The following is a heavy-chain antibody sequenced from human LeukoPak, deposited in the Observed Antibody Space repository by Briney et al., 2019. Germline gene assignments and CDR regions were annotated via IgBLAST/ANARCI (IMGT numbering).Heavy chain of an antibody. D-gene: IGHD1-7*01. J-gene: IGHJ3*02. V-gene: IGHV3-74*01. CDR1: GFTFSSYW. CDR3: AKLSDAFDI. Sequence: GGSLRLSCAASGFTFSSYWMHWVRQAPGKGLVWVSRINSDGSRTSYADSVKGRFSISRDNAKNTLYLQMNSLRAEDTAVYYCAKLSDAFDIWGQGTMVTVSS. CDR2: INSDGSRT.